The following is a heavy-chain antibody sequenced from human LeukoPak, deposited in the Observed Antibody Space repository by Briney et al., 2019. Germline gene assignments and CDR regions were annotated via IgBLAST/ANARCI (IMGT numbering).Heavy chain of an antibody. CDR1: GGSFSGYY. V-gene: IGHV4-34*01. Sequence: SETLSLTCAVYGGSFSGYYWSWIRQPPGKGLEWIGEINHSGSTNYNPSLKSRVTISVDTSTNQFSLHLRSVTAADTALYFCARVGYCSGGTCQNWFDPWGQGTLVTVSS. J-gene: IGHJ5*02. CDR3: ARVGYCSGGTCQNWFDP. CDR2: INHSGST. D-gene: IGHD2-15*01.